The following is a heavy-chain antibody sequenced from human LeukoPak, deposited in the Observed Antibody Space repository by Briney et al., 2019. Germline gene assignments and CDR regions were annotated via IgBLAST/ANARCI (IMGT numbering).Heavy chain of an antibody. V-gene: IGHV1-2*02. Sequence: ASVKVSCKASGYSFTGYYIHWVRQAPGQGLEWMGWINPNTGGTNFAQKFQGRVTMARDTSITTTHMELSSLRSDDTAVYYCATVDQWLAYDYWGQGTLVTVSS. CDR1: GYSFTGYY. D-gene: IGHD6-19*01. CDR3: ATVDQWLAYDY. CDR2: INPNTGGT. J-gene: IGHJ4*02.